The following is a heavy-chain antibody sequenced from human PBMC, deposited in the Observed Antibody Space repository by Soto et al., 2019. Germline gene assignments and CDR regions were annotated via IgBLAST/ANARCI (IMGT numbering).Heavy chain of an antibody. J-gene: IGHJ5*02. CDR3: ARVRVVRGVMVYNWFDP. CDR2: ISAYNGNT. CDR1: GYTFTSYG. V-gene: IGHV1-18*01. D-gene: IGHD3-10*01. Sequence: QVQLVQSGAEVKNPGASVKVSCKASGYTFTSYGISWVRQAPGQGLEWMGWISAYNGNTNYAQKLQDRVTMTTDTSTSTGYRELRSLRADDTALYYCARVRVVRGVMVYNWFDPWGQGTLVTVSS.